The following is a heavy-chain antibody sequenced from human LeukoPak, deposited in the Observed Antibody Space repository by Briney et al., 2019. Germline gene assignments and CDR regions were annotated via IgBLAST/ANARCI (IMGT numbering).Heavy chain of an antibody. Sequence: RGESLKISCKGSGYSFTSYWIGWVRQMPGKGLEWMGRIDPSDSYTNYSPSFQGHVTISADKSISTAYLQWSSLKASDTAMYYCARHVIPTVTYNWFDPWGQGTLVTVSS. CDR3: ARHVIPTVTYNWFDP. J-gene: IGHJ5*02. D-gene: IGHD4-17*01. V-gene: IGHV5-10-1*01. CDR2: IDPSDSYT. CDR1: GYSFTSYW.